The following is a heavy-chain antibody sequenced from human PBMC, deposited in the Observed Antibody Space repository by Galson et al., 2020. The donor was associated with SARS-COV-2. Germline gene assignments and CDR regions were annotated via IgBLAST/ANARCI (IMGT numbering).Heavy chain of an antibody. CDR3: ATSPPYCSSTSCYRWFDP. V-gene: IGHV1-24*01. D-gene: IGHD2-2*01. CDR1: GYTLTELS. Sequence: ASVMVSCKVSGYTLTELSMHWVRQAPGKGLEWMGGFDPEDGETTYAQKFQGRVTMTEDTSTDTAYMELSSLRSEDTAVYYCATSPPYCSSTSCYRWFDPWGRGTLATVSS. J-gene: IGHJ5*02. CDR2: FDPEDGET.